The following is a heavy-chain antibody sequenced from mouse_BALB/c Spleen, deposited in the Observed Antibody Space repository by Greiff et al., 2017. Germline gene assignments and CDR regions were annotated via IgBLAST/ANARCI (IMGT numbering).Heavy chain of an antibody. D-gene: IGHD6-1*01. CDR3: AREGTADYYAMDY. CDR1: GFTFSSYA. CDR2: ISSGGSYT. V-gene: IGHV5-9-4*01. J-gene: IGHJ4*01. Sequence: EVKLVESGGGLVKPGGSLKLSCAASGFTFSSYAMSWVRQSPGKRLEWVAEISSGGSYTYYPDTVTGRFTISRDNAKNTLYLEISSLRSEDTAMYYRAREGTADYYAMDYWGQGTSVTVSS.